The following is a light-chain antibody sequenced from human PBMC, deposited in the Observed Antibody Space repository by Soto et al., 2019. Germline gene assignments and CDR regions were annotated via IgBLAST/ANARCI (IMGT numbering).Light chain of an antibody. CDR1: SSDVGGYDY. J-gene: IGLJ1*01. CDR3: SSYASGFPYV. V-gene: IGLV2-14*01. CDR2: EVS. Sequence: QSVLTQPASVSGSPGQSITISCTRTSSDVGGYDYVSWYQQYPGKAPKLLIYEVSDRPSGISYRFSGSKSGNTASLTISGLQAEDEADYYCSSYASGFPYVFGTGTKVTVL.